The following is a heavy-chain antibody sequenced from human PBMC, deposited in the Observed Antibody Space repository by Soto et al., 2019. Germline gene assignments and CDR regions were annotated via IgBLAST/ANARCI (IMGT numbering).Heavy chain of an antibody. CDR2: ISANNGNT. Sequence: QVQLVQSGAEVKKPGASVRVSCKASGYTFRIYGITWVRQAPGQGLEWMGWISANNGNTHYAQNLQGRVTMTTDTSTSTAYMEVRSLRSDDTAVYYCARNGTGAPVDYWGQGTLVTVSS. CDR3: ARNGTGAPVDY. J-gene: IGHJ4*02. CDR1: GYTFRIYG. D-gene: IGHD1-1*01. V-gene: IGHV1-18*01.